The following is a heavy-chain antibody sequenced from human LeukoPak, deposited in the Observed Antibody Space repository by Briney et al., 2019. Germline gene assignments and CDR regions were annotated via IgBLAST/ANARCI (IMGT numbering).Heavy chain of an antibody. Sequence: SETLSLTCTVSGGSISSYYWSWIRQPPGRGLEWIGYTYYSGITDYNPSLKSRVTISVDTSKNQFSLKVSSVTAADTAVYYCARDHGSHWGQGTLVTVSS. CDR1: GGSISSYY. CDR2: TYYSGIT. J-gene: IGHJ4*02. CDR3: ARDHGSH. V-gene: IGHV4-59*01. D-gene: IGHD3-10*01.